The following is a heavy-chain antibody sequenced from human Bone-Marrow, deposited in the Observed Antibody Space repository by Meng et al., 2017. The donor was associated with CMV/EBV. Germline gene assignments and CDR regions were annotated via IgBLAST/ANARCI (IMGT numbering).Heavy chain of an antibody. D-gene: IGHD4-23*01. CDR2: IKQDGSEK. V-gene: IGHV3-7*01. Sequence: GGSLRLSCAASGFTFSSYWMSWVRQAPGKGLEWVANIKQDGSEKYYVDSVKGRFTISRDNAKNSLYLQMNSLRAEDTAVYYCARDGGWWQPLFWFDPWGRGTLVTVSS. CDR1: GFTFSSYW. J-gene: IGHJ5*01. CDR3: ARDGGWWQPLFWFDP.